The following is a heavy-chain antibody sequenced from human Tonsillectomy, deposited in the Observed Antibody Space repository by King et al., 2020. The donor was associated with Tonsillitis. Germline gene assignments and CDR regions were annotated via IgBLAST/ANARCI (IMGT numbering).Heavy chain of an antibody. J-gene: IGHJ4*02. V-gene: IGHV3-23*04. D-gene: IGHD6-13*01. CDR1: GFTFRSSA. CDR2: ISGSGGST. CDR3: AKAPAAGAAAGLYFDY. Sequence: EVQLVESGGGLVQTGGSLRLSCAASGFTFRSSAMSWVRQAPGKGLEWVSAISGSGGSTYYADSVKGRFTISRDNSKNTLYLQMNSLRAEDTAVYYCAKAPAAGAAAGLYFDYWGQGTLVTVSS.